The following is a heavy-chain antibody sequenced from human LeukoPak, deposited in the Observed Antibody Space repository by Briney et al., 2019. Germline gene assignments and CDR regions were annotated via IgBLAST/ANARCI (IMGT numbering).Heavy chain of an antibody. V-gene: IGHV3-23*01. J-gene: IGHJ5*02. D-gene: IGHD2-2*01. CDR2: ISGSGGST. Sequence: GGSLRLSCAASGFTFSSYAMSWVRQAPGKGLEWVSAISGSGGSTYYADSVKGRFAISRDNSKSTLYLQMNSLRAEDTAVYYCAKDRFCSSSSCPPNWFDPWGQGTLVTVSS. CDR3: AKDRFCSSSSCPPNWFDP. CDR1: GFTFSSYA.